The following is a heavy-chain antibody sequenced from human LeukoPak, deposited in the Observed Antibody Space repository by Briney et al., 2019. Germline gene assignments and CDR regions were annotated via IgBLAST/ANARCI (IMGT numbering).Heavy chain of an antibody. CDR3: ARWYGDYFDY. D-gene: IGHD4-17*01. J-gene: IGHJ4*02. CDR1: GLTFSSYA. CDR2: ISYDGSNK. Sequence: GGSLRLFCAASGLTFSSYAMHWVRQAPGKGLEWVAVISYDGSNKYYADSVKGRFTISRDNSKNTLYLQMNSLRAEDTAVYYCARWYGDYFDYWGQGTLVTVSS. V-gene: IGHV3-30-3*01.